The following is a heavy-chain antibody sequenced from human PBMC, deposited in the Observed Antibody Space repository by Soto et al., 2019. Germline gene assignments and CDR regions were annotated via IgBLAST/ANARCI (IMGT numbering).Heavy chain of an antibody. Sequence: QVQLVESGGGVVQPGRSLRLSCAASGFTFSSYGMHWVRQAPGKGLEWVAVISYDGSNKYYADSVKGRFTISRDNSKNTLYLQMNSLRAEDTAVYYCAKWKWGDDGIGYFDYWGQGTLVTVSS. J-gene: IGHJ4*02. CDR3: AKWKWGDDGIGYFDY. CDR2: ISYDGSNK. D-gene: IGHD3-10*01. CDR1: GFTFSSYG. V-gene: IGHV3-30*18.